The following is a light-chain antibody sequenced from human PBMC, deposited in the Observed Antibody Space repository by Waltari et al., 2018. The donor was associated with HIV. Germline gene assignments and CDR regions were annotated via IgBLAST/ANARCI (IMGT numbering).Light chain of an antibody. Sequence: QSVLTQPPSVSGAPGQRVTISCTGSSSNIGAGYDVHWYQQLPGTPPKLLIYGNNNRPSGVPDRFSASKSDTSASLTITGLQAEHEGDYYCQSYDSDLGGSYVFGTGTKVSVL. CDR3: QSYDSDLGGSYV. V-gene: IGLV1-40*01. J-gene: IGLJ1*01. CDR1: SSNIGAGYD. CDR2: GNN.